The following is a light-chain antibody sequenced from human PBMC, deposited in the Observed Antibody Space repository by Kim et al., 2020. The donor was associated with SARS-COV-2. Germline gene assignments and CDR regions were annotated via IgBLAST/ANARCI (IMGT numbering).Light chain of an antibody. V-gene: IGKV1-39*01. CDR3: QQSYSTPRT. Sequence: DIQMTQSPSSLSASVGDRVTITCRASQSISSYLNWYQQKPGKPPKLLIYTASSLQSGVPSRFSGSGSGTDFTLTISSLQPEDFATYYCQQSYSTPRTYSQGTKVDI. CDR2: TAS. CDR1: QSISSY. J-gene: IGKJ1*01.